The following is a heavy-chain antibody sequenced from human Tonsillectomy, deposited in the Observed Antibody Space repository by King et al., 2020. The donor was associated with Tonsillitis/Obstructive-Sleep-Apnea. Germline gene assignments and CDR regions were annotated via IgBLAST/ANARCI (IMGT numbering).Heavy chain of an antibody. J-gene: IGHJ6*03. Sequence: VQLVESGGGLVQPGGSLRLSCAASGFTFSSYTIAWVRQAPGKGLEWVSGIRGTSRTYYADSVKGRFTISRDNSKNTLFLQMNSRTAEDTAVYYCAKTDGGYYFYMDVWGKGTTVTVSS. CDR3: AKTDGGYYFYMDV. V-gene: IGHV3-23*04. D-gene: IGHD3-16*01. CDR1: GFTFSSYT. CDR2: IRGTSRT.